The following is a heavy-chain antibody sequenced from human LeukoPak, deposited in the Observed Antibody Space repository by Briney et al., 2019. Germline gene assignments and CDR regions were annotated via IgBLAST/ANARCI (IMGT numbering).Heavy chain of an antibody. V-gene: IGHV3-48*01. J-gene: IGHJ4*02. CDR1: GFTFDDYG. D-gene: IGHD3-16*01. CDR3: ARDRTLGEFDF. Sequence: SGGSLRLSCAASGFTFDDYGMSWVRQAPGRGLEWVSYITSSRSTIYYADSVEGRFTISRDNAKNSLYLQMNSLRAEDTAVYYCARDRTLGEFDFWGQGTLVTVSS. CDR2: ITSSRSTI.